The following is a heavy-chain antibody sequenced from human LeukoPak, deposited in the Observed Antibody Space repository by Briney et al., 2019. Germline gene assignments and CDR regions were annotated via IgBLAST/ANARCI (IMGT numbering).Heavy chain of an antibody. Sequence: HPGRSLRLSCAASGFTFSSYGMHWVRQAPGKGLEWVAVIWYDGSNKYYADSVKGRFTISRDNSKNTLYLQMNSLRAEDTAVYYCARDGVGEWELLSGGYFDYWGQGTLVTVSS. V-gene: IGHV3-33*01. CDR2: IWYDGSNK. CDR1: GFTFSSYG. J-gene: IGHJ4*02. D-gene: IGHD1-26*01. CDR3: ARDGVGEWELLSGGYFDY.